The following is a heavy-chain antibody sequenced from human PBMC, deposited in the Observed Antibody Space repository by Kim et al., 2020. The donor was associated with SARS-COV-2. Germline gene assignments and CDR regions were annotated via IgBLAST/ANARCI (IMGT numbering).Heavy chain of an antibody. Sequence: YADSVQGRLPRSRDNAKNTLYLQMNSLRAEDTAVYYCARVAAAGTPYLDIWGQGTMVTVSS. D-gene: IGHD6-13*01. J-gene: IGHJ3*02. V-gene: IGHV3-74*01. CDR3: ARVAAAGTPYLDI.